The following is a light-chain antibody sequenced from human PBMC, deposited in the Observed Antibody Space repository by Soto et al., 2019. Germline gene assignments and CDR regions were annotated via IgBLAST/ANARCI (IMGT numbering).Light chain of an antibody. CDR2: EVT. J-gene: IGLJ1*01. V-gene: IGLV2-14*01. CDR3: SSYTTSSTRV. CDR1: SSDVGGYNY. Sequence: QSVLTQPRSVSGSPGQSVTISCTGTSSDVGGYNYVSWYQQHPGKVPKLIIYEVTNRPSGVSNRFSGSKSGNTASLTISGLQAEDEADYYCSSYTTSSTRVFGTGTKLTVL.